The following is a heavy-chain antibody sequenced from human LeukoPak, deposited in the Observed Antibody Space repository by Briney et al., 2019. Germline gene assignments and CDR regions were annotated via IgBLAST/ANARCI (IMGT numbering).Heavy chain of an antibody. V-gene: IGHV4-38-2*02. CDR2: IYHSGST. CDR3: ARKTIFGVVIAPSFDY. D-gene: IGHD3-3*01. Sequence: SETLSLTCTVSGYSFSSGYYWGWIRQPPGKGLEWIGSIYHSGSTYYNPSLKSRVTISVDTSKNQFSLKLSSVTAADTAVYYCARKTIFGVVIAPSFDYWGQGTLVTVSS. CDR1: GYSFSSGYY. J-gene: IGHJ4*02.